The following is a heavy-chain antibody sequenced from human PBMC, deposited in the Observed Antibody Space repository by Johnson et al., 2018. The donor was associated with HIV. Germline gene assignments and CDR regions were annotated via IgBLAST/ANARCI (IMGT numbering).Heavy chain of an antibody. CDR2: INWNGGST. CDR3: VRDTGYCSGGRCDDAFDV. D-gene: IGHD2-15*01. CDR1: GFTFRSYG. V-gene: IGHV3-20*04. Sequence: EVQLVESGGGVVQPGRSLRLSCVASGFTFRSYGMHWVRQAPGKGLEWVSGINWNGGSTGFADSVKGRFTISRDNAKNSMYLQMNSLRVEDTALYYCVRDTGYCSGGRCDDAFDVWGQGTVVTVSS. J-gene: IGHJ3*01.